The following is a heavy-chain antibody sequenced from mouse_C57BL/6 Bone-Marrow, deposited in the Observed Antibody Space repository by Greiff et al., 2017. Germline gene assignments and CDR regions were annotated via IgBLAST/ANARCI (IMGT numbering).Heavy chain of an antibody. J-gene: IGHJ2*01. CDR2: IHPNSGST. D-gene: IGHD3-2*02. V-gene: IGHV1-64*01. Sequence: VQLQQPGAELVKPGASVKLSCKASGYTFTSYWMHWVKQRPGQGLEWIGMIHPNSGSTNYNEKFKSKATLTVDKSSSTAYMQLSSLTSEDSAVYYCARCAQATDYFDYWGQGTTLTVSS. CDR3: ARCAQATDYFDY. CDR1: GYTFTSYW.